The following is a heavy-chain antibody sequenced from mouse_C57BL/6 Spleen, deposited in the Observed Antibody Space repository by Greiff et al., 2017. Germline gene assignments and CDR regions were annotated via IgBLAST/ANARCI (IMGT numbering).Heavy chain of an antibody. D-gene: IGHD2-1*01. CDR1: GYTFTSYW. CDR2: IYPGSGST. CDR3: ALYGNYFDY. Sequence: QVQLQQPGAELVKPGASVKMSCKASGYTFTSYWITWVKQRPGQGLEWIGDIYPGSGSTNYNEKFKSKATLTVATSSSTAYMQLSSLTSEDSAVYYCALYGNYFDYWGQGTTLTVSS. J-gene: IGHJ2*01. V-gene: IGHV1-55*01.